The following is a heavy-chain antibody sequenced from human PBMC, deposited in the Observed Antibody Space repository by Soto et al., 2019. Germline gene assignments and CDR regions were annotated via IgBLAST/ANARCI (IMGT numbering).Heavy chain of an antibody. CDR2: INPSGGST. J-gene: IGHJ2*01. D-gene: IGHD2-15*01. V-gene: IGHV1-46*03. CDR3: ASFFFQAEDGIRGLCTVSAFLLTRSSDL. Sequence: GLEWMGIINPSGGSTSYAQKFQGRVTMTRDTSTSTVYMELSSLRSEDTAVYYCASFFFQAEDGIRGLCTVSAFLLTRSSDL.